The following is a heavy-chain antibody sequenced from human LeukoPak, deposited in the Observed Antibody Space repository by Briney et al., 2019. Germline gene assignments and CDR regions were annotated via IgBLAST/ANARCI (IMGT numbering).Heavy chain of an antibody. J-gene: IGHJ6*02. CDR3: ARGGYVGYYYYYYGMDV. CDR1: GGSFSGYY. D-gene: IGHD1-1*01. V-gene: IGHV4-34*01. Sequence: KPSETLSLTCAVYGGSFSGYYWSWIRQPPGKGLEWIGEINHSGSTNYNPSLKGRVTISVDTSKNQFSLKLSSVTAADTAVYYCARGGYVGYYYYYYGMDVWGQGTTVTVSS. CDR2: INHSGST.